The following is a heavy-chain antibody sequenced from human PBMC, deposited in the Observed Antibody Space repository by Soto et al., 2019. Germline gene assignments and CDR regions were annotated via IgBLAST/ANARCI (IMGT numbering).Heavy chain of an antibody. J-gene: IGHJ4*02. CDR1: GFTFSTYA. CDR3: AKDLYSSGWSYFFDN. V-gene: IGHV3-30*18. CDR2: ISYNGNEK. Sequence: QVQLVESGGGVVQPGRSLRLSCAASGFTFSTYAMHWVRQAPGKGLEWVAIISYNGNEKYSADSVKGRFTISRDNSKKTLYLQMNSLRAEDTAVYYCAKDLYSSGWSYFFDNWGQGTLVTVSS. D-gene: IGHD3-22*01.